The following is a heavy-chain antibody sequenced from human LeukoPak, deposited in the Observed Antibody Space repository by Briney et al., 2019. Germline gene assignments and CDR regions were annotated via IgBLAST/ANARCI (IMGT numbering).Heavy chain of an antibody. Sequence: SETLSLTCAVSGYSISSDNYWVWIRQPPGQGLEWTGGIYHSGSTYYNPSLKSRVTMSVDTSKNQFSLKLSSVTAADTAVYYCARSGRWSSVDYWGQGTLVTVSS. D-gene: IGHD4-23*01. CDR3: ARSGRWSSVDY. V-gene: IGHV4-38-2*01. CDR1: GYSISSDNY. CDR2: IYHSGST. J-gene: IGHJ4*02.